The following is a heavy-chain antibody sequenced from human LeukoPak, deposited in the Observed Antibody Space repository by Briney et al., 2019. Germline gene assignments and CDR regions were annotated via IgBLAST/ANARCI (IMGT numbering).Heavy chain of an antibody. V-gene: IGHV3-21*01. D-gene: IGHD3-3*01. CDR1: GFTFSSYS. CDR2: ISSSSSYI. CDR3: ARHAGHDFWESNNWFDP. J-gene: IGHJ5*02. Sequence: PGGSLRLSCAASGFTFSSYSMNWVRQAPGKGLEWVSSISSSSSYIYYADSVKGRFTISRDNAKNSLYLQMNSLRAEDTAVYYCARHAGHDFWESNNWFDPWGQGTLVTVSS.